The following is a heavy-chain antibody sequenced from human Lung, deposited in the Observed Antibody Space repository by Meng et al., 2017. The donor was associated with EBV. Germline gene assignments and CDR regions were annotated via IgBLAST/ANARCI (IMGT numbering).Heavy chain of an antibody. J-gene: IGHJ4*02. CDR3: AREWCSGGSCYPDY. Sequence: PLLEAGPGLVKPSGTPSLTCAVSCRSSSSRNWCSWVRQPPGKGLEWIGEIYHSGSTNYNPSLKSRVTISVDTSKNQFSLKLSSVTAADTAVYYCAREWCSGGSCYPDYWGQGTLVTVSS. V-gene: IGHV4-4*02. CDR2: IYHSGST. D-gene: IGHD2-15*01. CDR1: CRSSSSRNW.